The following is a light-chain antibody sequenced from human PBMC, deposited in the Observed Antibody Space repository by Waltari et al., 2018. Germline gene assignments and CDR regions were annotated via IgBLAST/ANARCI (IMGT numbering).Light chain of an antibody. J-gene: IGLJ2*01. V-gene: IGLV6-57*04. Sequence: FILTQPHSVSESPGKTVTISCTRSSGDIDSKYVQWYQQRPGTAPTTVIYEDYERPSGVPDRFSGSIDRSSNSAFLTISALEPEDEADYHCQSYDTTNHVIFGGGTKLTVL. CDR1: SGDIDSKY. CDR3: QSYDTTNHVI. CDR2: EDY.